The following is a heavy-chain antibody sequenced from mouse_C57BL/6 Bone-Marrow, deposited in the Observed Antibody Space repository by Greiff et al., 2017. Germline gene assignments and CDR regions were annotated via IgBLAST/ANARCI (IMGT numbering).Heavy chain of an antibody. D-gene: IGHD1-1*01. CDR2: IDPSDSYT. CDR3: AREGKLRSFDY. CDR1: GYTFTSYW. V-gene: IGHV1-69*01. J-gene: IGHJ2*01. Sequence: QVQLQQPGAELVMPGASVKLSCKASGYTFTSYWMHWVKQRPGQGLEWIGEIDPSDSYTNYNQKFKGKSTLTVDKSSSTAYMQLSSLTSEESAVYYCAREGKLRSFDYWGQGTTLTVSS.